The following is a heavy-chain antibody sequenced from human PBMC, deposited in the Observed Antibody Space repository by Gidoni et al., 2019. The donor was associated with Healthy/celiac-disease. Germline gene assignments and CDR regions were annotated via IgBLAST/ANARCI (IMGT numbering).Heavy chain of an antibody. Sequence: EVQLVESGGGLVQPGGSLRPSCAASGFTFSSYWMHWGRQAPGKGLVWVSRINSDGSSTSYADSVKGRFTISRDNAKNTLYLQMNSLRAEDTAVYYCARGGWLQPLDYWGQGTLVTVSS. V-gene: IGHV3-74*01. J-gene: IGHJ4*02. D-gene: IGHD5-12*01. CDR1: GFTFSSYW. CDR3: ARGGWLQPLDY. CDR2: INSDGSST.